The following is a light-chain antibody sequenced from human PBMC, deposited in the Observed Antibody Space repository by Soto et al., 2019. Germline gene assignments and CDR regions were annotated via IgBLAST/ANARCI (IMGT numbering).Light chain of an antibody. CDR2: EVS. V-gene: IGLV2-14*01. Sequence: QSVLTQPASVSGSPGQSITISCTGTSSDVGANGFVSWYQQHPGKAPKLMMYEVSNRPSGVSDRFSGSKSGNTASRTISGLQAEDEADYYCSSYTTSSTYVFGTGTKVTVL. J-gene: IGLJ1*01. CDR3: SSYTTSSTYV. CDR1: SSDVGANGF.